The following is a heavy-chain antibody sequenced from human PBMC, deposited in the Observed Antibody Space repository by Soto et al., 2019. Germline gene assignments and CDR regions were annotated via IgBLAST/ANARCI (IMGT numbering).Heavy chain of an antibody. J-gene: IGHJ6*02. CDR1: GYTFTSYG. V-gene: IGHV1-18*01. CDR2: ISAYNGNT. D-gene: IGHD3-22*01. Sequence: QVQLVQSGAEVKKPGASVKVSCKASGYTFTSYGISWVRQAPGQGLEWMGWISAYNGNTNYAQKLQGRVTMTTDTSTSTAYMELRSLRSDDTAVYYCARVIPGTPSKVVVITKFYYGMDVWGQGTTVTVSS. CDR3: ARVIPGTPSKVVVITKFYYGMDV.